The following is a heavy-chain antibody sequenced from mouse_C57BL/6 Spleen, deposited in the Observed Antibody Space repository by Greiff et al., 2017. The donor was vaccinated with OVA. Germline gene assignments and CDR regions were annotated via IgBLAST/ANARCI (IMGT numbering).Heavy chain of an antibody. Sequence: EVKVVESGGGLVKPGGSLKLSCAASGFTFSSYAMSWVRQTPEKRLEWVATISDGGSYTYYPDNVKGRFTISRDNAKNNLYLQMSHLKSEDTAMYYCARVWYPYYFDYWGQGTTLTVSS. J-gene: IGHJ2*01. CDR2: ISDGGSYT. CDR1: GFTFSSYA. D-gene: IGHD2-10*02. CDR3: ARVWYPYYFDY. V-gene: IGHV5-4*03.